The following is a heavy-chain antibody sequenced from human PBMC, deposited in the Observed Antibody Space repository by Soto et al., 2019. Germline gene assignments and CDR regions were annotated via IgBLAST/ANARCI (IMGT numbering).Heavy chain of an antibody. CDR1: GYIFTSYG. D-gene: IGHD4-17*01. CDR3: ARGRYGDY. J-gene: IGHJ4*02. V-gene: IGHV1-18*01. CDR2: ISAHNGKT. Sequence: QAHLVQSGPEVKKPGASVKVSCKGSGYIFTSYGIAWVRQAPGQGLEWMGWISAHNGKTEYAQKFQGGVTVTRYPSTSTAYLELRSLRSDDTALDYCARGRYGDYWGQGALVTVSS.